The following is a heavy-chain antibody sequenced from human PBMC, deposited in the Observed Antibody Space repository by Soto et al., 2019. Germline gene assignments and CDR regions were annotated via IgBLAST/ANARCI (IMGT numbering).Heavy chain of an antibody. J-gene: IGHJ6*03. CDR1: GGSFSGYQ. V-gene: IGHV4-34*01. CDR3: ARGLILWFGELSRRGGYYYYMDV. D-gene: IGHD3-10*01. Sequence: QVQLQQWGAGLLKPSETLSLTCAVYGGSFSGYQWTWIRQTPGKGLEWIGEINDSGNINYNPSLKSRVTIFLDTPKKQISLKLSSVTAADTAVYSWARGLILWFGELSRRGGYYYYMDVWGEGTTVIVSS. CDR2: INDSGNI.